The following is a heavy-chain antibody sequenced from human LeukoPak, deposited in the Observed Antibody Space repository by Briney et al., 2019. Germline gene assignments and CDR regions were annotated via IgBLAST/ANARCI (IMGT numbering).Heavy chain of an antibody. D-gene: IGHD6-13*01. V-gene: IGHV3-21*01. Sequence: GGSLRLSCAASGFTFSSYEMNWVRQAPGKGLEWVSSISSSSSYIYYADSVKGRFTISRDNAKNSLYLQMNSLRAEDTAVYYCARDCSSSWYCALCYWGQGTLVTVSS. CDR2: ISSSSSYI. CDR3: ARDCSSSWYCALCY. J-gene: IGHJ4*02. CDR1: GFTFSSYE.